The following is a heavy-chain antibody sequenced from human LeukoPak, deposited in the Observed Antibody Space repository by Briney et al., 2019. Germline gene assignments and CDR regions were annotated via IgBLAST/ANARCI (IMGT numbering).Heavy chain of an antibody. V-gene: IGHV3-7*01. CDR3: AKDPTRLVIMY. CDR1: GFTFSSYW. CDR2: IKQDGSEK. D-gene: IGHD3-9*01. Sequence: GGSLRLSCAASGFTFSSYWMSWVRQAPGKGLEWVANIKQDGSEKYYVDSVKGRFTISRDNAKNSLYLQMNSLRAEDTAVYYCAKDPTRLVIMYWGQGTLVTVSS. J-gene: IGHJ4*02.